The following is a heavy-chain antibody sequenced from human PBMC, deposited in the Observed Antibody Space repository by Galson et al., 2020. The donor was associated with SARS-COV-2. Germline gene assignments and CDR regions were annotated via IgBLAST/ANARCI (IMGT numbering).Heavy chain of an antibody. CDR3: ARAVRGVIIKGFDWFDP. CDR2: IYYSGST. CDR1: GGSFIGYY. D-gene: IGHD3-10*01. V-gene: IGHV4-34*09. J-gene: IGHJ5*02. Sequence: SETLSLTCAVYGGSFIGYYWSWIRQPPGKGLEWIGYIYYSGSTYYNPSLKSRVTISVDTSKNQFSLKLSSVTAADTAVYYCARAVRGVIIKGFDWFDPWGQRTLVTVSS.